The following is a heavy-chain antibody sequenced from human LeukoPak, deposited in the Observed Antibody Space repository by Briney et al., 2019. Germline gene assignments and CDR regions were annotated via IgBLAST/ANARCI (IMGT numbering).Heavy chain of an antibody. J-gene: IGHJ4*02. CDR1: GYTFTGYY. CDR2: ISTYNGNT. V-gene: IGHV1-18*04. CDR3: AREIPVGGTGHFDF. D-gene: IGHD6-19*01. Sequence: ASVKVSCKASGYTFTGYYMHWVRQAPGQGLEWMGWISTYNGNTHYAQKLQGRVTMTTDTSTSTAYMELRSLRSDDTAVYYCAREIPVGGTGHFDFWGQGTLVTVSS.